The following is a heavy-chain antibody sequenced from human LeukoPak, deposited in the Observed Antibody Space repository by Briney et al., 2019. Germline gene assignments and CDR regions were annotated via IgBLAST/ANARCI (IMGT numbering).Heavy chain of an antibody. V-gene: IGHV1-69*13. CDR1: GYTFTSYY. CDR3: GRGPVEYLSEPFGS. CDR2: IIPIFGTA. J-gene: IGHJ4*02. Sequence: SVKVSCKASGYTFTSYYMHWVRQAPGQGLEWMGGIIPIFGTANYAQKFQGRVTITADESTSTAYIELSSLRSEDPAGYFCGRGPVEYLSEPFGSWGQGTLVTLSP. D-gene: IGHD1-14*01.